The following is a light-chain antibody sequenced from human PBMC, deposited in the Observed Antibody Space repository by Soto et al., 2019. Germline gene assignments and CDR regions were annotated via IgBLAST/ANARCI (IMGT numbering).Light chain of an antibody. J-gene: IGLJ1*01. CDR3: SSYTSSSPLRV. CDR1: SSDVGGYNY. CDR2: DVS. V-gene: IGLV2-14*01. Sequence: QSVLTQPAFVSGSPGQSLTISCTGTSSDVGGYNYVSWYQQHPGKAPKLMIYDVSNRPSGVSNRFSGSKPGNTASLTISGLQAEDEADYYCSSYTSSSPLRVFGTGTKVTV.